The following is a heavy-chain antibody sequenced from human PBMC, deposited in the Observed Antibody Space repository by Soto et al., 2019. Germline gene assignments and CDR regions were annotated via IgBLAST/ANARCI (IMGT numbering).Heavy chain of an antibody. D-gene: IGHD3-10*01. Sequence: SGPTLVNPTQTLTLTCTFSGFSLSTTGMCVSWIRQPPGKALEWLARIDWDNDKYYSTSLKTRLTISKDTSRNQVVLTMTNMDPVDTATYYCARIRRGQDYYYDLDVWGQGTTVTVSS. CDR1: GFSLSTTGMC. V-gene: IGHV2-70*11. J-gene: IGHJ6*02. CDR3: ARIRRGQDYYYDLDV. CDR2: IDWDNDK.